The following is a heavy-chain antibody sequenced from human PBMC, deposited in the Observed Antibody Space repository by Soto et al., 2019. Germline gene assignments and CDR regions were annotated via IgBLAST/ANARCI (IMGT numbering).Heavy chain of an antibody. V-gene: IGHV3-64*01. Sequence: PGGSLRLSCAASGFTFSSYAMHWVRQAQGKGLEYVSAISSNGGSTYYANSVKGRFTISRDNSKNTLYLQMGSLRAEDMAVYYCARAVKDCSGGSCYDWFDPWGQGTLVTVSS. J-gene: IGHJ5*02. CDR3: ARAVKDCSGGSCYDWFDP. CDR2: ISSNGGST. CDR1: GFTFSSYA. D-gene: IGHD2-15*01.